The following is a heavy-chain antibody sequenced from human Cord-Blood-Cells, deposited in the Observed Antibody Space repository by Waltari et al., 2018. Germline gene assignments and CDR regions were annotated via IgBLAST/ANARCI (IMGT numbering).Heavy chain of an antibody. CDR2: INPSGGST. J-gene: IGHJ4*02. Sequence: QVQLVHSGAEVTKPGASVKVSCKHSGYSFTTYYMHWVRQAPGQGLEWMGIINPSGGSTSYAQKFQGRVTMTRDTSTSTVYMELSSLRSEDTAVYYCARGDLGELSFDYWGQGTLVTVSS. CDR1: GYSFTTYY. CDR3: ARGDLGELSFDY. V-gene: IGHV1-46*01. D-gene: IGHD3-16*02.